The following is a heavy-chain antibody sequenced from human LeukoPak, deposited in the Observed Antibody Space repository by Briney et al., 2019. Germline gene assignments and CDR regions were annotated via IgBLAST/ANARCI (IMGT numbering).Heavy chain of an antibody. Sequence: GGSLRLSCAASGFTLTRHWMHWVRQAPGKGLGWDSPINTDGSITSYAHSVKGRFTISRDNSKNTLYLQMNSLRAEDTAVYYCAKDGDSSSLVIYYYYGMDVWGEGTTVTVSS. D-gene: IGHD6-6*01. CDR3: AKDGDSSSLVIYYYYGMDV. CDR1: GFTLTRHW. CDR2: INTDGSIT. J-gene: IGHJ6*04. V-gene: IGHV3-74*01.